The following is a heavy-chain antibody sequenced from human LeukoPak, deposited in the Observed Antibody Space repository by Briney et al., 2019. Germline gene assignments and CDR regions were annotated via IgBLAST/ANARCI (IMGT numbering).Heavy chain of an antibody. J-gene: IGHJ4*02. D-gene: IGHD6-13*01. CDR3: ATYSSIYYYFVY. CDR1: GYTFSTAY. Sequence: PGGSLRLSCAASGYTFSTAYMSWVRQAPGKGLEWVGRIKSKAHGGTTEYAAPVKGRFTISRDDSKNTLFLQMNSLQTEDAALYYSATYSSIYYYFVYWGQGTLVTVSS. CDR2: IKSKAHGGTT. V-gene: IGHV3-15*01.